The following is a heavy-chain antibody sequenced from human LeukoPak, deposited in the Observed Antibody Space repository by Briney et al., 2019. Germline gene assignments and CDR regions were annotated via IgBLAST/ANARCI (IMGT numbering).Heavy chain of an antibody. CDR1: GYTFGDEY. CDR2: INPKNGDT. Sequence: ASVWVSCKASGYTFGDEYIHWVRQAPGLGLEWMGWINPKNGDTNYAQRFQGRVTMTRDTSISTAYMELRRLRSDDSAVYYCARRVQKLVATSWFDPWGQGTLVTVSS. V-gene: IGHV1-2*02. J-gene: IGHJ5*02. CDR3: ARRVQKLVATSWFDP. D-gene: IGHD5-12*01.